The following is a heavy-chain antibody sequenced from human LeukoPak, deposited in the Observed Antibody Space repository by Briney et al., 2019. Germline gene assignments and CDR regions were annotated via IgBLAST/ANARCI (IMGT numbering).Heavy chain of an antibody. CDR1: GYTFTGYY. Sequence: ASVNVSCKASGYTFTGYYKHWVRQAPGQGLERMGLINPNSGGTNYAQKFQGRVTMTRDTSISTAYMELSRLRSDDTAVYYCARVYKLENYFDYWGQGTLVTVSS. V-gene: IGHV1-2*06. D-gene: IGHD3-10*01. CDR3: ARVYKLENYFDY. J-gene: IGHJ4*02. CDR2: INPNSGGT.